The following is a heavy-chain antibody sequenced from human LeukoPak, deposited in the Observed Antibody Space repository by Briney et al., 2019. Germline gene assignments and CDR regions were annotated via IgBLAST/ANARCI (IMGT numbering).Heavy chain of an antibody. V-gene: IGHV1-3*01. D-gene: IGHD5-24*01. CDR3: ARGIWSATRVDYYLDN. J-gene: IGHJ4*02. Sequence: APVKVSCKASGYTFSGYAVHWVRQAPGQRFEWMGWINAGNGHTKYSRNFQGRVTITRDSSANIVYMELSSLTSEDTAVYYCARGIWSATRVDYYLDNWGQGTLVTVSS. CDR2: INAGNGHT. CDR1: GYTFSGYA.